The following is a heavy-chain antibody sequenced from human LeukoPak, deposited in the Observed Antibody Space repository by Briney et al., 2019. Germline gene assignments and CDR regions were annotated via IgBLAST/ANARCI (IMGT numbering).Heavy chain of an antibody. CDR2: IYYSGST. J-gene: IGHJ4*02. CDR1: GGSISSSSYY. D-gene: IGHD2-2*01. V-gene: IGHV4-39*07. CDR3: ARVGCSSTSCYVDY. Sequence: SGTLSLTCTVSGGSISSSSYYWGWIRQPPGKGLEWIGSIYYSGSTYYNPSLKSRVTISVDTSKNQFSLKLSSVTAADTAVYYCARVGCSSTSCYVDYWGQGTLVTVSS.